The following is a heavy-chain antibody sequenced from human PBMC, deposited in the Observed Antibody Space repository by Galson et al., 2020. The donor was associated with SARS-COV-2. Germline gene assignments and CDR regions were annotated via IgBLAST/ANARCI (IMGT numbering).Heavy chain of an antibody. J-gene: IGHJ6*02. CDR1: GASISSGAYD. CDR3: ARDSRMQLWNDYCGMDV. Sequence: ETSETLSLTCTVSGASISSGAYDWGWIRQLPGKGLEWLGYISYSGSTYYNPSLKSRITISIDTSKNQFSLKLNSVTAADTAVYYCARDSRMQLWNDYCGMDVWGQGTTVTVSS. V-gene: IGHV4-31*03. CDR2: ISYSGST. D-gene: IGHD5-18*01.